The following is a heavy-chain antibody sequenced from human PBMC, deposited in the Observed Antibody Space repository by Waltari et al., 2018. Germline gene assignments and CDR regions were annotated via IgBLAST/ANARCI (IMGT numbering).Heavy chain of an antibody. V-gene: IGHV3-30*02. Sequence: QVQLVESGGGVVQPGGSLRLSCAASGFTFSSYGMHWVRQAPGKGLEWVAFIRYDGSNKYYADSVKGRFTISRDNSKNTLYLQMNSLRAEDTAVYYCAKRIDSGLDYWGQGTLVTVSS. J-gene: IGHJ4*02. CDR3: AKRIDSGLDY. CDR1: GFTFSSYG. D-gene: IGHD1-26*01. CDR2: IRYDGSNK.